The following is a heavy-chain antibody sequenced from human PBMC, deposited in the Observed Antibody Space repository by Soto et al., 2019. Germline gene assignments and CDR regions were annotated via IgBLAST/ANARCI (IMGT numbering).Heavy chain of an antibody. Sequence: SLPMSVTRTVLDGSFSHNYWRCIRKNPGKGLEWVGYIYYGGTTSYNPSLQSRGTISLETSKSQCSLRLTSVTAADPAVYYCVRLGAYFQSLDPWGPGTLVTVSS. D-gene: IGHD3-16*01. CDR2: IYYGGTT. CDR1: DGSFSHNY. V-gene: IGHV4-59*08. CDR3: VRLGAYFQSLDP. J-gene: IGHJ5*02.